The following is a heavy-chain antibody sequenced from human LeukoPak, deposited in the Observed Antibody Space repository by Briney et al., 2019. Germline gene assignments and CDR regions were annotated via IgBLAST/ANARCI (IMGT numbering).Heavy chain of an antibody. D-gene: IGHD4-23*01. CDR2: IYTSGST. CDR1: GGSISSYY. CDR3: ARDMNTRVTPISYAFDL. Sequence: PSETLSLTCTVSGGSISSYYWSWIRQPAWKGLEWIGRIYTSGSTNYNPSLKSRVTMSVDTSKNQFSLKLSSVTAADTAVYYCARDMNTRVTPISYAFDLWGQGTMVTVSS. J-gene: IGHJ3*01. V-gene: IGHV4-4*07.